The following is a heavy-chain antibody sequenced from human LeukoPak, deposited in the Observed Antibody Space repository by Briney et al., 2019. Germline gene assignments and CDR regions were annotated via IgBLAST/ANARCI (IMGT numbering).Heavy chain of an antibody. D-gene: IGHD3/OR15-3a*01. CDR2: MNPNSGNT. CDR3: ARGPARTAEYFQH. Sequence: GASVTVSFKASGCTFTSYDINWVRQATGQGIEWLGWMNPNSGNTGYAQKFQGRVTMTRNTSISTAYMALSSLRSEDTAVYYCARGPARTAEYFQHWGQGTLVTVSS. CDR1: GCTFTSYD. V-gene: IGHV1-8*01. J-gene: IGHJ1*01.